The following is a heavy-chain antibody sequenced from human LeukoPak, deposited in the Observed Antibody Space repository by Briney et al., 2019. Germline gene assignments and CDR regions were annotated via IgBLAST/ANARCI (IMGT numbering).Heavy chain of an antibody. D-gene: IGHD2-15*01. CDR1: GFMFSTYE. V-gene: IGHV3-48*03. CDR2: ISYNGRSI. Sequence: GGSLRLSCAASGFMFSTYEMNWVRQAPGKGLEWLSYISYNGRSIYYADSVKGRFTISRDNAKNSLYLQMNSLRAEDTAVYYCARGVFDRVAADLLGYYYMDVWGKGTTVTVSS. J-gene: IGHJ6*03. CDR3: ARGVFDRVAADLLGYYYMDV.